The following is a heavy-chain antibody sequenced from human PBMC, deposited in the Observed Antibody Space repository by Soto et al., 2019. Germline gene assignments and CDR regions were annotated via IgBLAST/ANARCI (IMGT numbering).Heavy chain of an antibody. V-gene: IGHV1-69*04. CDR2: IIPILGIA. Sequence: SVKVSCKASGGTFSSYTISWVRQAPGQGLEWMGRIIPILGIANYAQKFQGRVTITADKSTSTAYMELSSLRSEDTAVYYCARDEGYSSGPFDYWGQGTLVTVSS. CDR3: ARDEGYSSGPFDY. CDR1: GGTFSSYT. J-gene: IGHJ4*02. D-gene: IGHD6-19*01.